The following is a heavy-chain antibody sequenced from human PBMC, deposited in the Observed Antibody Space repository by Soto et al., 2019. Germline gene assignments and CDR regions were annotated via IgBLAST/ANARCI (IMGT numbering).Heavy chain of an antibody. CDR3: KAAVPGGMDV. V-gene: IGHV4-39*01. D-gene: IGHD3-10*01. CDR1: GGSISSSSYY. Sequence: QLQLQESGPGLVKPSETLSLTCTVSGGSISSSSYYWGWIRQPPGKGLEWIGSIYYSGSTYYNPSLEGRVPISVDTSKNQFSLKLSSVTAADTAVYYCKAAVPGGMDVWGQGTTVTVSS. J-gene: IGHJ6*02. CDR2: IYYSGST.